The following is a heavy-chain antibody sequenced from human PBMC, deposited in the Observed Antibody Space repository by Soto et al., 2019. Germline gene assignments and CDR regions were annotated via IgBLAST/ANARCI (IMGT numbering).Heavy chain of an antibody. V-gene: IGHV2-5*02. D-gene: IGHD3-10*02. CDR1: GFSLSTSGLG. J-gene: IGHJ4*02. CDR2: IYWDEDK. Sequence: QITLKESGPTLVKPTQTLTLTCTFSGFSLSTSGLGVGWIRQPPGKALEWLGFIYWDEDKRYSPSLKSRLTIXKXXSKSQVVLTMTTMDPVDTATYSSAHVFTSLAPFDSWGQGTLVTVSA. CDR3: AHVFTSLAPFDS.